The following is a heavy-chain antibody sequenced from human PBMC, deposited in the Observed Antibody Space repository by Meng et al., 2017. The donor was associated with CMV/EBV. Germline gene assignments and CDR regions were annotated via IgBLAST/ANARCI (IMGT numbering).Heavy chain of an antibody. V-gene: IGHV4-59*01. CDR2: IYYSGST. J-gene: IGHJ6*02. CDR1: GGSISSYY. CDR3: ARGGGIQLWYYYYGMDV. Sequence: SETLSLTCTVSGGSISSYYWSWIRQPPGKGLEWIGYIYYSGSTNHNPSLKSRVTISVDTSKNQFSLKLSSVTAADTAVYYCARGGGIQLWYYYYGMDVWGQGTTVTVSS. D-gene: IGHD5-18*01.